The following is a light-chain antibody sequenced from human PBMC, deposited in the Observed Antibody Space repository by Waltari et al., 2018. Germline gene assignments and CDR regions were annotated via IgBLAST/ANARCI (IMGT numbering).Light chain of an antibody. J-gene: IGLJ2*01. Sequence: QSALTQPPSASGSLGQSVTLSCTGTSSDVANYNYVSWYQQHPGKAPKLIIFEVSKRPSGVPDRFSGTKSGYTASLTVSGLQAGDEADYYCSAYAGTLVFGGGTKLTVL. V-gene: IGLV2-8*01. CDR1: SSDVANYNY. CDR2: EVS. CDR3: SAYAGTLV.